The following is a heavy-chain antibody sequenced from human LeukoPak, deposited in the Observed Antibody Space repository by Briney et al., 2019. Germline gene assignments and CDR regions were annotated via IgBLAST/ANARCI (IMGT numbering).Heavy chain of an antibody. Sequence: PGGSLRLSCGASGFTFRSFEMNWVRQAPGKGLEWLSYIGTIGRPIYSADSVKGRFTISIDNARNSLCLQMNSLRVEDKAVYYCASFYDSSGSDYWGQGTLVTVSS. CDR3: ASFYDSSGSDY. CDR2: IGTIGRPI. D-gene: IGHD3-22*01. CDR1: GFTFRSFE. J-gene: IGHJ4*02. V-gene: IGHV3-48*03.